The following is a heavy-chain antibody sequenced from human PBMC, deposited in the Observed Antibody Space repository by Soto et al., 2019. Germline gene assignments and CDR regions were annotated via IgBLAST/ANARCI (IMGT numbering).Heavy chain of an antibody. CDR3: EREWRRELGDYFDY. Sequence: SETLFLTCTVSGGSLSSYYWSWIQQPPGKGLEWIGYIYYSGSTNYNPSLKSRVTISVDTSKNQFSLKLSSVTAADTAVYYCEREWRRELGDYFDYWRQGTLVTVSS. CDR2: IYYSGST. J-gene: IGHJ4*02. D-gene: IGHD1-26*01. V-gene: IGHV4-59*01. CDR1: GGSLSSYY.